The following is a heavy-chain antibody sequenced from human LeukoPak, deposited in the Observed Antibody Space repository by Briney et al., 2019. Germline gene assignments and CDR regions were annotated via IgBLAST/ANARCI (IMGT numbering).Heavy chain of an antibody. J-gene: IGHJ4*02. CDR3: AKDRMGSGSYNRY. D-gene: IGHD1-26*01. V-gene: IGHV1-18*01. CDR2: ISAYNGNT. CDR1: GYTFTSYG. Sequence: GASVKVSCKVSGYTFTSYGISWVRQAPGQGLEWIGWISAYNGNTNYVQKLQGGGTMTKVTTKSTAYMEPTSVKSDDDAECYCAKDRMGSGSYNRYWGQGTLVTVSS.